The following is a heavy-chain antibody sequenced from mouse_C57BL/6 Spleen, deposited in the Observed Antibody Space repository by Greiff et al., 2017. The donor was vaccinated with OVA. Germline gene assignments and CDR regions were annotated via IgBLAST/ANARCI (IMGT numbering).Heavy chain of an antibody. D-gene: IGHD2-10*01. CDR2: IDPSAIST. CDR3: ARRSYYGDYWYFDV. J-gene: IGHJ1*03. CDR1: GYTFTSYW. Sequence: QVQLQQPGAELVKPGASVKLSCKASGYTFTSYWMQWVKQRPGQGLEWIGEIDPSAISTNSHHKFQGKATLTVDTSSSTAYMQLSSLTSEDSAVYYCARRSYYGDYWYFDVWGTGTTVTVSS. V-gene: IGHV1-50*01.